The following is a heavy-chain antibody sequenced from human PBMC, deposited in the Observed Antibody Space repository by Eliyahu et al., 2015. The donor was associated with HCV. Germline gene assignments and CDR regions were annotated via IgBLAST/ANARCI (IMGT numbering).Heavy chain of an antibody. CDR2: ISWNSGNI. CDR3: AKDVSSLGRLYFDY. V-gene: IGHV3-9*01. J-gene: IGHJ4*02. Sequence: EMQVVESGGGLVQPGRSLXLSCAASGFTFDDYAMHWVRQAPGKGLEWISGISWNSGNIGYVDSVKGRFTISRDNAKNSLYLQMNSLRAEDTAFYYCAKDVSSLGRLYFDYWGQGTLVTVSS. D-gene: IGHD3-16*01. CDR1: GFTFDDYA.